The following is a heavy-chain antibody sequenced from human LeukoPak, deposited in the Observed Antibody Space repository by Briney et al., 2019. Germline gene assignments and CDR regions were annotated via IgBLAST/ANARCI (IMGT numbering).Heavy chain of an antibody. V-gene: IGHV5-10-1*01. J-gene: IGHJ4*02. CDR3: ARRPYCSAGSCYGDY. CDR2: IDPSDSYT. CDR1: GYSFTSYW. Sequence: GESLKISCKGSGYSFTSYWISWVRQIPGKGLEWMGRIDPSDSYTTYSPSFQGHVTISADKSISTAYLQWSSLKASDTAMYYCARRPYCSAGSCYGDYWGQGTLVTVSS. D-gene: IGHD2-15*01.